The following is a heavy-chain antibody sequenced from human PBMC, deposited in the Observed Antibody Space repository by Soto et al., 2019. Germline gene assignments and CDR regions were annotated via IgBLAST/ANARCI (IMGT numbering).Heavy chain of an antibody. CDR2: INRSGST. CDR3: AREENYDFWSGYYKGYFDY. J-gene: IGHJ4*02. CDR1: GGSFIGYY. V-gene: IGHV4-34*01. D-gene: IGHD3-3*01. Sequence: SETLSLTCAVYGGSFIGYYCSFIRHPPLKWLEWIGEINRSGSTNYNPSLKSRVTISVDTSKNQFSLKLSSVTAADTAVYYCAREENYDFWSGYYKGYFDYWGQGTLVTVSS.